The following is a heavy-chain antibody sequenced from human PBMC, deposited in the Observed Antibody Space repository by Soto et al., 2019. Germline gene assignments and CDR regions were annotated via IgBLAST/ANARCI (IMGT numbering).Heavy chain of an antibody. D-gene: IGHD6-19*01. V-gene: IGHV6-1*01. J-gene: IGHJ6*02. CDR3: ARGRGSGWNYYGMDV. CDR1: GDSVSSNDAA. CDR2: TYYRSKWYN. Sequence: SQTLSLTCAISGDSVSSNDAAWNWIRQSPLRGLEWLGRTYYRSKWYNDYAGSVKSRITINPDTSKNQVFLHLNSVSPEDTAVYFCARGRGSGWNYYGMDVWGQGTTVTVSS.